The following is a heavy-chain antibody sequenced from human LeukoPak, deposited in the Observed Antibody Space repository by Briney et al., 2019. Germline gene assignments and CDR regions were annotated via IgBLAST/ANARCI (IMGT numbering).Heavy chain of an antibody. V-gene: IGHV1-69*05. Sequence: SVTVSCKASGGTFSSYAISWVRQAPGQGLEWMGGIIPIFGTANHAQKFQGRVTITTDESTSTAYMELSSLRSEDTAVYYCARVSDHYSNYGWNWFDPWGQGTLVTVSS. CDR1: GGTFSSYA. CDR2: IIPIFGTA. D-gene: IGHD4-11*01. J-gene: IGHJ5*02. CDR3: ARVSDHYSNYGWNWFDP.